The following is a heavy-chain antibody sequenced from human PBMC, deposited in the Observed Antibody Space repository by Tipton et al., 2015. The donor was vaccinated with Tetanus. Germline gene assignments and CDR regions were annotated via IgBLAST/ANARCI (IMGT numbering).Heavy chain of an antibody. J-gene: IGHJ5*02. CDR2: ISAYNGNT. Sequence: QLVQSGPEVKKPGSSVKVSCKASGGTFSSYAISWVRQAPGQGLEWMGWISAYNGNTNYAQKLQGRVTMTTDTSTSTAYMELRSLRSDDTAVYYCARAGQNSNRLNWFDLWGQGTLVTVS. CDR1: GGTFSSYA. CDR3: ARAGQNSNRLNWFDL. V-gene: IGHV1-18*01. D-gene: IGHD5-18*01.